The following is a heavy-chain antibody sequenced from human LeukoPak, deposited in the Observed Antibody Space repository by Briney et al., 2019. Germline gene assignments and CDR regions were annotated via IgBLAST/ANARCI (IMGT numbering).Heavy chain of an antibody. D-gene: IGHD4-11*01. Sequence: ASVKVSCEASGYTFTDYYIHWVRQAPGQGLEWMGWMDPKSGETNHAQRFQGRVIMTRDTSITTAYMELSRLRSDDTAVYYCALEVYYSDNSAFDYWGQGTLVTVSS. J-gene: IGHJ4*01. CDR1: GYTFTDYY. CDR2: MDPKSGET. CDR3: ALEVYYSDNSAFDY. V-gene: IGHV1-2*02.